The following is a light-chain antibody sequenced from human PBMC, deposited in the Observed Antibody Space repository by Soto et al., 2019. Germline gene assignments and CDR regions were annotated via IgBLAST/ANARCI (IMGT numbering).Light chain of an antibody. CDR1: SSDVGGYNY. Sequence: QSVLTQPPSASGSPGQSVTISCTGTSSDVGGYNYVSWYQQHPGKAPKLMIFEVNKRPSGVPDRFSGSKSGNTASLTVSGLQAEDEADYYCSSYAGRNTYVFGIGTKLTVL. V-gene: IGLV2-8*01. CDR3: SSYAGRNTYV. J-gene: IGLJ1*01. CDR2: EVN.